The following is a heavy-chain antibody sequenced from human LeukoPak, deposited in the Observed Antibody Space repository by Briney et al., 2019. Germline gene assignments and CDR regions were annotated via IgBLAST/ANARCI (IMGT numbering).Heavy chain of an antibody. V-gene: IGHV3-30*18. CDR1: GFTFSSNA. Sequence: GGSLRLSCAASGFTFSSNAIHWVRQAPGKGLEWVAIISYDGGDKYYADSVKGRFTISRDNSKNTLDLQMNSLRTEDTAVYYCAKDQGIQLGIDYWGQGSLVTVSS. CDR2: ISYDGGDK. CDR3: AKDQGIQLGIDY. D-gene: IGHD5-18*01. J-gene: IGHJ4*02.